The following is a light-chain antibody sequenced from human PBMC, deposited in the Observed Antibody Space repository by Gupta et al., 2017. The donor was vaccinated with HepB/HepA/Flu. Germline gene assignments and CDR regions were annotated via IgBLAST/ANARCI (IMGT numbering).Light chain of an antibody. CDR1: QSLVHSNGYTY. CDR3: RQALQTPLT. J-gene: IGKJ1*01. V-gene: IGKV2-28*01. CDR2: LGS. Sequence: DIVMTQSPLSLPVTPGETASISCRSSQSLVHSNGYTYLDWYLQKPGQSPQVLIYLGSNRASGVPDRFSGGGSGTDFTLKISRVEAEDVGVYYCRQALQTPLTFGQGTKVEIK.